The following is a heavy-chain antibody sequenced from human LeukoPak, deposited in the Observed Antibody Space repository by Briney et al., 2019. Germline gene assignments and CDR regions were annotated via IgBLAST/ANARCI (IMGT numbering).Heavy chain of an antibody. D-gene: IGHD2-15*01. J-gene: IGHJ4*02. CDR3: ARGLYCSGGSCYRVAYFDY. Sequence: SETLSLTCAVYGGSFSGYYWSWIRQPPGKGLEWIGEINHSGSTNYNPSLKSRVTISVDTSKNQFSLKLSSVTAADTAVYYCARGLYCSGGSCYRVAYFDYWGQGALVTVSS. CDR2: INHSGST. CDR1: GGSFSGYY. V-gene: IGHV4-34*01.